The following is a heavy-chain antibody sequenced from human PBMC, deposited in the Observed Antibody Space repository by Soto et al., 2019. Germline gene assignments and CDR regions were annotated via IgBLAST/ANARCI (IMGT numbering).Heavy chain of an antibody. CDR2: INHSGST. Sequence: SETLSLTCAVYCGSFSGYYWSWIRQPPGKGLEWIGEINHSGSTNYNPSLKSRVTISVDTSKNQFSLKLSSVTAADTAVYYCATDILTGYYDGMDVWGQGTTVTVSS. CDR3: ATDILTGYYDGMDV. J-gene: IGHJ6*02. V-gene: IGHV4-34*01. D-gene: IGHD3-9*01. CDR1: CGSFSGYY.